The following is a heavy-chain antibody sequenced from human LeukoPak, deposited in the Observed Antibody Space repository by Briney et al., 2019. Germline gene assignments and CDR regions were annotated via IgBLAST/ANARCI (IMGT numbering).Heavy chain of an antibody. V-gene: IGHV3-64D*06. CDR2: ISNNGGST. J-gene: IGHJ4*02. Sequence: GGSLRLSCSGSGFTFSTYAMHWVRQAPGKGLEYVSGISNNGGSTNYADSVKGRFTISTDNSKNTLYLQMSSLRAEDTAVYYCVKVGSTVTRGDFDYWGQGTLVTVSS. CDR3: VKVGSTVTRGDFDY. D-gene: IGHD4-17*01. CDR1: GFTFSTYA.